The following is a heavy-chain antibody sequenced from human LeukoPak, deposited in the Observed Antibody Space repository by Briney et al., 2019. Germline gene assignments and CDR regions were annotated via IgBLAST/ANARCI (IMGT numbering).Heavy chain of an antibody. J-gene: IGHJ6*04. V-gene: IGHV3-23*01. Sequence: EGSLRLSCAASGFTFSIYAMNWVCQAPGKGLEWVSVIGGSADSADYADSVKGRFTISRDNAKNSLYLQMNSLRAEDTAVYYCAELGITMIGGVWGKGTTVTISP. D-gene: IGHD3-10*02. CDR1: GFTFSIYA. CDR2: IGGSADSA. CDR3: AELGITMIGGV.